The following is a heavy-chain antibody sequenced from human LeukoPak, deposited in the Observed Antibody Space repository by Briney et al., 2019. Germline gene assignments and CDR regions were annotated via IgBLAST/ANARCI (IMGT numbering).Heavy chain of an antibody. CDR3: ARGGVRAAASSLGY. CDR2: INPNSGGT. Sequence: ASVKVSCKASGYTFSDYYLHWVRQAPGQGLEWVGWINPNSGGTNFAQKFRGRVTMTRDTSITTAYMELTRLKSDDTAVYYCARGGVRAAASSLGYWGQGTLVTVSS. D-gene: IGHD6-13*01. J-gene: IGHJ4*01. CDR1: GYTFSDYY. V-gene: IGHV1-2*02.